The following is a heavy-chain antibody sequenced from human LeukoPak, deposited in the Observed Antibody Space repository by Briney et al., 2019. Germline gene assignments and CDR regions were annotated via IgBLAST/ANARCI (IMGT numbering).Heavy chain of an antibody. V-gene: IGHV3-66*01. CDR2: IYSDGTT. J-gene: IGHJ5*02. CDR1: GLTVSNNY. Sequence: GGSLRLSCVVSGLTVSNNYMSWVRQAPGKGLEWVSVIYSDGTTRNADSVKGRFTISRDNSKNTVYLQMDSLRAEDTAAYYCARDKDAWGQGTLVTVSS. CDR3: ARDKDA.